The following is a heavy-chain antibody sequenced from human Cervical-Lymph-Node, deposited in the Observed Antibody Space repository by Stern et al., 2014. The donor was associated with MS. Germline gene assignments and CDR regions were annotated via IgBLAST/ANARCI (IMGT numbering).Heavy chain of an antibody. CDR2: LGWNSEGR. Sequence: MQLVQSGGGMVQPGRSLRLSCEASGFKFDGFYMHWVRQAPGKGLGWVSGLGWNSEGRGYADSVQGRFTISRANAKSSLYLQMNSLTAEDTALYYCAKADDYAAGIDAWGQGTLVVVSS. J-gene: IGHJ5*02. CDR3: AKADDYAAGIDA. CDR1: GFKFDGFY. V-gene: IGHV3-9*01. D-gene: IGHD3-16*01.